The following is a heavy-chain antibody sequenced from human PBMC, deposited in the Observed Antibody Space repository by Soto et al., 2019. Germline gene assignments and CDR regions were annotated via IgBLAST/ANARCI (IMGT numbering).Heavy chain of an antibody. Sequence: QLQLQESGPGLVKPSETLSLTCTVSGGSISSSSYYWGWIRQPPGKGLEWIGSIYYSGSTYYNPSLKSRVTISVDTSKNQFSLKLSSVTAADTAVYYCARLRQSYVVVVITTLISYFDYWGQGTLVTVSS. CDR1: GGSISSSSYY. CDR2: IYYSGST. V-gene: IGHV4-39*01. J-gene: IGHJ4*02. D-gene: IGHD3-22*01. CDR3: ARLRQSYVVVVITTLISYFDY.